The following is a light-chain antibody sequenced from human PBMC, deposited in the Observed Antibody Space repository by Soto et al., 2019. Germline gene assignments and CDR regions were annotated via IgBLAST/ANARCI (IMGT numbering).Light chain of an antibody. V-gene: IGLV1-44*01. Sequence: QSVLTQPPSASGTPGQRVTISCSGSSSNIGSNTVNWYQQLPGTAPKLLIYSNNQRPSGVPDRFCGSKSGTSVSLAISGLQSEDEADYYCAAWDDSLNGWVFGGGTKVTVL. CDR2: SNN. CDR1: SSNIGSNT. CDR3: AAWDDSLNGWV. J-gene: IGLJ3*02.